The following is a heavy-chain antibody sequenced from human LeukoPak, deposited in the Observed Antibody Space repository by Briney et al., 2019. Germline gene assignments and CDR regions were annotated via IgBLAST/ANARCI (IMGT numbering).Heavy chain of an antibody. CDR3: ARSKDIRMGSKRGIEMDY. CDR1: GGSISSYY. V-gene: IGHV4-59*01. Sequence: PSETLSLTCTVSGGSISSYYWSWIRQPPGKGLEWIGYIYYSGSTNYNPSLKSRVTISVDTSKNQFSLKLSSVTAADTAVYYCARSKDIRMGSKRGIEMDYXXQGTLVTVXS. CDR2: IYYSGST. D-gene: IGHD5-24*01. J-gene: IGHJ4*02.